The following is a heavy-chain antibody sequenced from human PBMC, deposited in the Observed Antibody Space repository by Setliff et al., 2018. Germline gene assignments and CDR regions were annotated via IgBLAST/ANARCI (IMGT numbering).Heavy chain of an antibody. D-gene: IGHD6-13*01. V-gene: IGHV1-18*01. CDR2: ISAYNGYT. J-gene: IGHJ6*02. CDR3: ARVGSSSWLHPDVYYYYGMDV. Sequence: ASVKVSCKASGYTFTSYGISWVRQAPGQGLEWMGWISAYNGYTSYAQKLQGRVTMTTDTSTSTAYMELRSLRSDDTAVYYCARVGSSSWLHPDVYYYYGMDVWGQGTTVTVSS. CDR1: GYTFTSYG.